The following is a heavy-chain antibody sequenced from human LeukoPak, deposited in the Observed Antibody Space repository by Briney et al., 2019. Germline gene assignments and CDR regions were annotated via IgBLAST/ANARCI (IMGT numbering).Heavy chain of an antibody. Sequence: ASVTVSFKASGYTFTSYDINWVRQATGQGLEWMGWMNPNSGNTGYAQKFQGRVTMTRNTSISTAYMELSSLRSEDTAVYYCARGYSSGWYSGYYYYYGMDVWGQGTTVTVSS. V-gene: IGHV1-8*01. D-gene: IGHD6-19*01. CDR2: MNPNSGNT. J-gene: IGHJ6*02. CDR1: GYTFTSYD. CDR3: ARGYSSGWYSGYYYYYGMDV.